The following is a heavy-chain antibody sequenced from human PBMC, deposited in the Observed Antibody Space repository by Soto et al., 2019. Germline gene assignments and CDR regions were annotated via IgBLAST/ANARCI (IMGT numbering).Heavy chain of an antibody. CDR1: GFTFSSYS. J-gene: IGHJ5*02. V-gene: IGHV3-21*01. CDR2: ISSSSYI. Sequence: GGSLRLSCAASGFTFSSYSMNWVRQAPGKGLEWVSSISSSSYIYYADSVKGRFTISRDNAKNSLYLQMNSLRAEDTAVYYCAMKGRPLLPIGVDPWGQGTLVTVPQ. CDR3: AMKGRPLLPIGVDP. D-gene: IGHD3-10*01.